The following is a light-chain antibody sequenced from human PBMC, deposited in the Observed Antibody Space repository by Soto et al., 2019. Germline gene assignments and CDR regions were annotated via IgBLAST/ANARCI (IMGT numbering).Light chain of an antibody. V-gene: IGKV3-20*01. CDR1: ESVRDKY. J-gene: IGKJ3*01. CDR3: QQYGSSPLFS. CDR2: GAS. Sequence: EIVLTQSPGTLSLSPGERATLSCRASESVRDKYLAWYQQKPGQAPRLLIYGASTRATGIPDRFSGSGSGIDFTLTINTLEPEDFAVDYCQQYGSSPLFSFGPGTKVDIK.